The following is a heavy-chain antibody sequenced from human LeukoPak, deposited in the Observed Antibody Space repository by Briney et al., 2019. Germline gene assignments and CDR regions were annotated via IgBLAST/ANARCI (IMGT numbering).Heavy chain of an antibody. CDR1: GFTFSRHW. J-gene: IGHJ4*02. D-gene: IGHD6-19*01. CDR2: SNSDGSST. Sequence: GGSLRLSCAASGFTFSRHWMHWVRQAPGKGLVWVSRSNSDGSSTSYADSVKGRFTISRDNAKNTLYLQMNSLRAEDTAVYYCATSGLAVEFDNWGQGTLVTVSS. CDR3: ATSGLAVEFDN. V-gene: IGHV3-74*01.